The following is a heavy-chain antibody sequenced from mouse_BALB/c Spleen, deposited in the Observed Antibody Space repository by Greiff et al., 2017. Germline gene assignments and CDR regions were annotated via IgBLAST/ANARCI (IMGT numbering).Heavy chain of an antibody. D-gene: IGHD1-1*01. V-gene: IGHV7-3*02. CDR1: GFTFTDYY. J-gene: IGHJ2*01. CDR3: AREDYGSSLDY. CDR2: IRNKANGYTT. Sequence: EVQGVESGGGLVQPGGSLRLSCATSGFTFTDYYMSWVRQPPGKALEWLGFIRNKANGYTTEYSASVKGRFTISRDNSQSILYLQMNTLRAEDSATYYCAREDYGSSLDYWGQGTTLTVSS.